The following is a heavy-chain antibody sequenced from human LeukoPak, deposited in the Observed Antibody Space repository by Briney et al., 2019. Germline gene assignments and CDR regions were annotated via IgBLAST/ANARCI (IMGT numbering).Heavy chain of an antibody. CDR3: ARTTEGGYSYGYFYYYYMDV. J-gene: IGHJ6*03. CDR2: IYYSGST. D-gene: IGHD5-18*01. Sequence: SETLSLTCTVSGGSISSYYWSWIRQPPGKGLEWIGYIYYSGSTNYNPSLKSRVTISVDTSKNQFSLKLSSVTAADTAVYYCARTTEGGYSYGYFYYYYMDVWGKGTTVTISS. CDR1: GGSISSYY. V-gene: IGHV4-59*01.